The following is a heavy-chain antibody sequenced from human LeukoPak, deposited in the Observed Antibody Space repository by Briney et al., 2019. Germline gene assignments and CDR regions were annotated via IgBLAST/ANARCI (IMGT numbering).Heavy chain of an antibody. CDR3: ARGDFYYDSSDP. D-gene: IGHD3-22*01. Sequence: RASVKVSYKASGYTFTNYAMYWVRQAPGQRLEWMGWINAGNGNTKYSQKFQGRVTITSDTSANTVYMELSSLRSEDTAVYYCARGDFYYDSSDPWGQGTLVTVSS. CDR2: INAGNGNT. V-gene: IGHV1-3*01. CDR1: GYTFTNYA. J-gene: IGHJ5*02.